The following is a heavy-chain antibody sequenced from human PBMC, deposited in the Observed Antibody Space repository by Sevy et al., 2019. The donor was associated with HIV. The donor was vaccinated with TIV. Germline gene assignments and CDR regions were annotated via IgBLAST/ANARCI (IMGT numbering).Heavy chain of an antibody. CDR3: AREGTGRGYYYALDV. J-gene: IGHJ6*02. V-gene: IGHV3-21*01. CDR1: GFTFIGYT. D-gene: IGHD1-26*01. Sequence: GGSLRLSCAASGFTFIGYTMNWVRQAPGKGLEWVSSISSTGKYIYYAESLKGRFTVSRDNADNSLYLQINSLRAEDTAIYYSAREGTGRGYYYALDVWGQGTTVTVSS. CDR2: ISSTGKYI.